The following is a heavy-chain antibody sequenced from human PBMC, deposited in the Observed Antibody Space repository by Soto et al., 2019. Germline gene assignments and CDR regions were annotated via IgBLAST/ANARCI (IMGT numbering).Heavy chain of an antibody. D-gene: IGHD5-12*01. J-gene: IGHJ4*02. V-gene: IGHV4-34*02. CDR3: ARGDRDNAYDSNY. Sequence: QVQVQQWGAGLLKPSETLSLTCGVYGGSFRGYYWSWIRQPPGKGLEWIGEIIHSGSTNYVPSLKSRGTISVDTAKNQFSRKLTSVTAADTAVYYCARGDRDNAYDSNYWGQGTLVTVSS. CDR1: GGSFRGYY. CDR2: IIHSGST.